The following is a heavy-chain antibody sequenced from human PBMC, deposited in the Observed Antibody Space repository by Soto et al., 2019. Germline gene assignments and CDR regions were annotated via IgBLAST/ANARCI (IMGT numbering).Heavy chain of an antibody. Sequence: PGKGLEWVANLKQDGSEEYYVDSVKGRFTISRDNAKNSLYLQMNSLRAEDTAVYYCARVFDGSNYYRHFDYWGQGTLVTVSS. V-gene: IGHV3-7*04. CDR2: LKQDGSEE. CDR3: ARVFDGSNYYRHFDY. J-gene: IGHJ4*02. D-gene: IGHD3-22*01.